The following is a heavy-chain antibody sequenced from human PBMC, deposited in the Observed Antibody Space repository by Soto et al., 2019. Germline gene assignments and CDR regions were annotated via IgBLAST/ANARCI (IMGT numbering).Heavy chain of an antibody. J-gene: IGHJ5*02. V-gene: IGHV1-24*01. D-gene: IGHD3-22*01. CDR3: ATSVRGSGYYSNWFDP. CDR2: FDPEDGET. CDR1: GYTLTELS. Sequence: QVQLVQSGAEVKKPGASVKVSCKVSGYTLTELSMHWVRQAPGKGLEWMGGFDPEDGETIYAQKFQGRVTMTEDTSTDTAYMELSSLRSEDTAVYYWATSVRGSGYYSNWFDPWGQGTLVTVSS.